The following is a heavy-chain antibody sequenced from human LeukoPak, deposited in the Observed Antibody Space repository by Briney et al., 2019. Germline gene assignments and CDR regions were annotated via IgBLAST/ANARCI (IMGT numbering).Heavy chain of an antibody. CDR2: INQDGSEK. Sequence: GGSLRLSCVVSGFTFRNYWMSWVRKAPGKGLEWVANINQDGSEKYYVDSVKGRFTISRDNVKNSLYLQMNSLRVEDTAVYYCTRDGDGSGSYPLNSWGQGTLVTVSS. CDR3: TRDGDGSGSYPLNS. D-gene: IGHD3-10*01. V-gene: IGHV3-7*03. J-gene: IGHJ4*02. CDR1: GFTFRNYW.